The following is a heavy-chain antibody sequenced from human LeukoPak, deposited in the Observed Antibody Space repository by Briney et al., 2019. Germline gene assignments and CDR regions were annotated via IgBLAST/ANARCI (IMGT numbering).Heavy chain of an antibody. CDR1: GGSISSSSYY. Sequence: SETLSLTCTVSGGSISSSSYYWGWIRQHPGKGLEWIGYIYYSGSTYYNPSLKSRVTISVDTSKNQFSLKLSSVTAADTAVYYCARDYRRDGYNYIDYWGQGTLVTVSS. J-gene: IGHJ4*02. V-gene: IGHV4-31*03. CDR2: IYYSGST. D-gene: IGHD5-24*01. CDR3: ARDYRRDGYNYIDY.